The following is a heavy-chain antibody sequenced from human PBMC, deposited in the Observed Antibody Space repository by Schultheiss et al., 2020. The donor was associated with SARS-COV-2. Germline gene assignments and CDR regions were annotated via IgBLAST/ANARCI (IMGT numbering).Heavy chain of an antibody. J-gene: IGHJ4*02. D-gene: IGHD1-26*01. CDR3: ARDPPLSVGATTRDDY. CDR2: IIPIFGTA. V-gene: IGHV1-69*13. Sequence: SVKVSCKASGYTFTGYYMHWVRQAPGQGLEWMGGIIPIFGTANYAQKFQGRVTITADESTSTAYMELSSLRSEDTAVYYCARDPPLSVGATTRDDYWGQGTLVTVSS. CDR1: GYTFTGYY.